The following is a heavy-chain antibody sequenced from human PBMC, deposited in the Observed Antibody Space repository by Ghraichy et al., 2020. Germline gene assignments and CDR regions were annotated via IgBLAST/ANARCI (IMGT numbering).Heavy chain of an antibody. CDR3: ARILASRPYLDY. V-gene: IGHV3-48*03. CDR1: GFSFSSYD. J-gene: IGHJ4*02. D-gene: IGHD6-6*01. CDR2: ISSSGSTI. Sequence: GGSLRLSCAASGFSFSSYDMNWVRQAPGKGLEWVAHISSSGSTIYYADSVRGRFTISRDNAKNSLFLQMKTLRAEDTAVYYCARILASRPYLDYWGQGSLVTVSS.